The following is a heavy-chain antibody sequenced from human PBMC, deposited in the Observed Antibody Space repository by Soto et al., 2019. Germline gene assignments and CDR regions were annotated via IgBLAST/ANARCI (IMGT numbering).Heavy chain of an antibody. CDR2: IYHSGST. Sequence: PSETLSLTCAVSGGSISSGGYSWSWIRQPPGKGLECIGYIYHSGSTYYNPSLKSRVTISVDTSKNQFSLKVSSVTAADTAVYYCARCWGTSFDFWGQGTLVTVSS. CDR3: ARCWGTSFDF. V-gene: IGHV4-30-2*02. CDR1: GGSISSGGYS. D-gene: IGHD7-27*01. J-gene: IGHJ4*02.